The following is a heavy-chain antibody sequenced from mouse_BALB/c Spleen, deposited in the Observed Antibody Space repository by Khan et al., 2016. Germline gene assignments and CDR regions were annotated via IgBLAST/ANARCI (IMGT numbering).Heavy chain of an antibody. Sequence: QIQLVQSGPELKKPGETVKLSCKASGYTFTNYGMNWVKQAPGKGLKWMGWINTNTGETKYAEEFKGRIAFSLDTSARPAYLQINNLKTEDTAKXFCAEDDDGSNWLAYWGQGTLVTVSA. J-gene: IGHJ3*01. V-gene: IGHV9-3*02. CDR1: GYTFTNYG. CDR3: AEDDDGSNWLAY. D-gene: IGHD1-1*01. CDR2: INTNTGET.